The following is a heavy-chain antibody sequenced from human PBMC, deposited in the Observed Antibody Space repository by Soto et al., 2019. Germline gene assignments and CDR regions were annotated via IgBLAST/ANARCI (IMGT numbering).Heavy chain of an antibody. J-gene: IGHJ4*02. Sequence: PSETLSLTCTVSGGSISSYYWSWIRQPPGKGLEWIGYIYYSGSTNYNPSLKSRVTISVDTCKNQFSLKLTSVTAADTDVYYCARRYGGNFDYWGQGTLVTVSS. D-gene: IGHD1-26*01. V-gene: IGHV4-59*12. CDR2: IYYSGST. CDR3: ARRYGGNFDY. CDR1: GGSISSYY.